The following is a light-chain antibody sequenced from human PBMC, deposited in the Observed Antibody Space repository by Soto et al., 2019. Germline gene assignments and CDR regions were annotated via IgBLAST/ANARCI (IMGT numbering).Light chain of an antibody. V-gene: IGKV1-5*03. CDR1: QSISTW. CDR2: KAS. CDR3: QQYHSNSRT. Sequence: DIQMTQSPSTLSASVGDRVTITCRASQSISTWLAWYQQKPGKAPRLLIYKASSLQSGVPSRFSGSGSGTELTLTIRSLQADDFATYYCQQYHSNSRTFGQGTKLEI. J-gene: IGKJ1*01.